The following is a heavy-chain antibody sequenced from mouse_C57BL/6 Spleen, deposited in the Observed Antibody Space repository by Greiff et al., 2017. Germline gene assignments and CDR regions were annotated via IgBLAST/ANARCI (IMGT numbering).Heavy chain of an antibody. D-gene: IGHD2-2*01. V-gene: IGHV1-50*01. CDR2: IDPSDSYT. J-gene: IGHJ3*01. Sequence: QVQLKQPGAELVKPGASVKLSCKASGYTFTSYWMQWVKRRPGQGLEWIGEIDPSDSYTNYNQKFKGKATLTVDTSSSTAYMQLSSLTSEDSAVYYCANRGYDVAYWGQGTLVTVSA. CDR3: ANRGYDVAY. CDR1: GYTFTSYW.